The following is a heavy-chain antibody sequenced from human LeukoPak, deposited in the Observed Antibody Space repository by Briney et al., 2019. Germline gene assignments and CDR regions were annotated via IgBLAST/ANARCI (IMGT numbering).Heavy chain of an antibody. Sequence: GGSLRLSCAASGFTFSSYGMHWVRQAPGKGLEWVAVISYDGSSKYYADSVKGRFTISRDNSKNTLYVQMNSLRTEDTAIYYCAKGPDTSGYYSLDYWGQGTLVTVSS. CDR1: GFTFSSYG. J-gene: IGHJ4*02. V-gene: IGHV3-30*18. D-gene: IGHD3-22*01. CDR2: ISYDGSSK. CDR3: AKGPDTSGYYSLDY.